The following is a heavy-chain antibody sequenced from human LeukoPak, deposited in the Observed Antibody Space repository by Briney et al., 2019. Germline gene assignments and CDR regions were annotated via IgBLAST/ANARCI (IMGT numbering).Heavy chain of an antibody. V-gene: IGHV1-69*05. J-gene: IGHJ5*02. D-gene: IGHD2-15*01. CDR1: GGTFSSYA. CDR3: ARDRTWLMSGLLGFDP. Sequence: SVKVSCKASGGTFSSYAISWVRQAPGQGLEWMGGIIPIFGTANYAQKFQGRVTITTDESTSTAYMELSSLRSEDTAVYYCARDRTWLMSGLLGFDPWGQGTLVTVSS. CDR2: IIPIFGTA.